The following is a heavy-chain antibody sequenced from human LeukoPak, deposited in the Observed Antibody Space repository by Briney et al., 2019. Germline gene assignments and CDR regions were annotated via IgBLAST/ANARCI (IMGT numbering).Heavy chain of an antibody. Sequence: SETLSLTCSVSGGSISSSTYYWGWIRLPPGKGLEWIGTIYYSGSTYYSPSLNSRVTISIDTSKTQFSLKLHSVTAADTAVYYCAGSQALAAGGNLDYWGQGTLVAVSS. CDR3: AGSQALAAGGNLDY. CDR1: GGSISSSTYY. J-gene: IGHJ4*02. V-gene: IGHV4-39*01. CDR2: IYYSGST. D-gene: IGHD3-16*01.